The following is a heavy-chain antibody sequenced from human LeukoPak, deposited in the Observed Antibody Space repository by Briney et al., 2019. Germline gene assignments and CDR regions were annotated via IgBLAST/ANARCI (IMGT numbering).Heavy chain of an antibody. CDR3: AKDSRGANFFGDFDY. CDR1: GFTFSLYG. V-gene: IGHV3-33*06. Sequence: GGSLRLSCAASGFTFSLYGMHWVRQAPGKGLEWVPLISNDGSKTYYADSVKGRFTISRDNSKNTVYLQVSSLRADDTAVYYCAKDSRGANFFGDFDYWGQGTLVTVSS. D-gene: IGHD3-10*01. J-gene: IGHJ4*02. CDR2: ISNDGSKT.